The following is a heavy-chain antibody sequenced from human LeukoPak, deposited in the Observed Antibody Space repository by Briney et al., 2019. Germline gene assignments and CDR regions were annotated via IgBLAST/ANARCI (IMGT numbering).Heavy chain of an antibody. Sequence: SETLSLTCAVSGGSITSSKWWTWARQPPGKGLEWLGESYHSGSTNYNPSLKSRVTISVDKSKKQFSLKLSSVTAADTAVYYCARLSPDGFDIWGQGTMVT. D-gene: IGHD2/OR15-2a*01. V-gene: IGHV4-4*02. J-gene: IGHJ3*02. CDR1: GGSITSSKW. CDR2: SYHSGST. CDR3: ARLSPDGFDI.